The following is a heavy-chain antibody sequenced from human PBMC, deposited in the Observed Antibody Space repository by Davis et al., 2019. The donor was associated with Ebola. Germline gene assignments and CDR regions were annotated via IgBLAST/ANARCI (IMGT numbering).Heavy chain of an antibody. D-gene: IGHD2-2*01. CDR1: GYTFTSYD. Sequence: ASVKVSCKASGYTFTSYDINWVRQATGQGLEWMGWMNPNSGNTGYAQKFQGRVTMTRNTSISTAYMELSSLRSEDTAVYYCAREYCSSTSCYPQLVSSYYYGMDVWGQGTTVTVSS. J-gene: IGHJ6*02. CDR2: MNPNSGNT. V-gene: IGHV1-8*01. CDR3: AREYCSSTSCYPQLVSSYYYGMDV.